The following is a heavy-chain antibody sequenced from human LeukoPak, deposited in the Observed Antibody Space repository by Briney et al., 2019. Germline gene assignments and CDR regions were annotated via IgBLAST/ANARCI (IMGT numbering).Heavy chain of an antibody. CDR3: VRLFRNWSDGGVEQ. CDR1: GYSFIKYW. D-gene: IGHD1-1*01. J-gene: IGHJ2*01. V-gene: IGHV5-51*01. CDR2: IYPGDSDT. Sequence: GDALKISCKASGYSFIKYWFGWARQMTRTGLDWMGIIYPGDSDTRYSPSCQGQVTISDDKSISTADLQWRRLQPSGRAFLYCVRLFRNWSDGGVEQGGRGTVVSVFS.